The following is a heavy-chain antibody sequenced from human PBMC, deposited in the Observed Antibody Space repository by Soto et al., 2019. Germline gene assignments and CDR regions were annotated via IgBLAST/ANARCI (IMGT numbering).Heavy chain of an antibody. V-gene: IGHV1-46*01. Sequence: ASVKVSCKASGYTFTSYYMHWVRQAPGQGLEWMGIINPSGGSTSYAQKFQGRVTMTRDTSTSTVYMELSSLRSEDTAVYYCARDTVYYDSSGYYLDYWGQGTLVTVS. CDR2: INPSGGST. D-gene: IGHD3-22*01. CDR3: ARDTVYYDSSGYYLDY. CDR1: GYTFTSYY. J-gene: IGHJ4*02.